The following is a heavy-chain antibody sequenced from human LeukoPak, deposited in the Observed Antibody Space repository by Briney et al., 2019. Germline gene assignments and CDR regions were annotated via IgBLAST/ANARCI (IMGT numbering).Heavy chain of an antibody. J-gene: IGHJ4*02. V-gene: IGHV1-2*02. Sequence: GASVKVSCKASGYTFTGYYMHWVRQAPGQGLEWMGWINPNRGGTNYAQKYQGRVTMTRDTSISTAYMELSRLRSDDTAEYYCARDPSQTYYYDSSGYYGSSGDYWGQGTLVTVSS. CDR3: ARDPSQTYYYDSSGYYGSSGDY. CDR1: GYTFTGYY. CDR2: INPNRGGT. D-gene: IGHD3-22*01.